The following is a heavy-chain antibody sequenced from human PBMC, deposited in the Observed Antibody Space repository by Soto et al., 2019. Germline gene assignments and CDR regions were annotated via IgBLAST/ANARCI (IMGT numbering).Heavy chain of an antibody. J-gene: IGHJ4*01. CDR1: GGSISSSSYY. CDR2: IYYSGST. V-gene: IGHV4-39*01. D-gene: IGHD3-10*01. Sequence: QLQLQESGPGLVKPSETLSLTCTVSGGSISSSSYYWGWIRQPPGKGLEWIGSIYYSGSTYFNPFLQRLDTISVDTSKNQFALKLSSVTAADTAVYYCARHPVLLWFGELLSHLYYCGHGTLVTVSS. CDR3: ARHPVLLWFGELLSHLYY.